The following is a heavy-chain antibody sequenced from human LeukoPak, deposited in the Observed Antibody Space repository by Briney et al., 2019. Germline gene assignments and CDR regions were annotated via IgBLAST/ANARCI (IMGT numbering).Heavy chain of an antibody. D-gene: IGHD3-3*01. Sequence: ASVKVSCKTSGYTFTSYDINWVRQATGQGLEWMGWMNPNSGNTGYAQKFQGRVTMTRSTSISTAYMELSSLRSEDTAVYYCARLGDTYYDFWIGYWGQGTLVTVSS. CDR3: ARLGDTYYDFWIGY. CDR1: GYTFTSYD. CDR2: MNPNSGNT. J-gene: IGHJ4*02. V-gene: IGHV1-8*01.